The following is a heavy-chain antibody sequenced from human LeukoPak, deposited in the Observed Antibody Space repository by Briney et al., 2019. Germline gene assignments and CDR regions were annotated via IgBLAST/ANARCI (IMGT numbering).Heavy chain of an antibody. J-gene: IGHJ4*02. V-gene: IGHV4-59*01. Sequence: SETLSLTCTVSGGSISSYYWSLIRQPPGKGLEWIGYIYYSGSTNYNPSLKSRVTISVDTSKNQFSLKLSSVTAADTAVYYCARGSGSGYYWEGELPTPYYFDYWGQGTLVTVSS. CDR3: ARGSGSGYYWEGELPTPYYFDY. CDR1: GGSISSYY. CDR2: IYYSGST. D-gene: IGHD3-3*01.